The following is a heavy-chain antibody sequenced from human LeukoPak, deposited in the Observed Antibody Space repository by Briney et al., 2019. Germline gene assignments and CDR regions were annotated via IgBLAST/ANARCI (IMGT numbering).Heavy chain of an antibody. J-gene: IGHJ3*02. Sequence: GGSLRLSCAASGFTFSSYAMHWVRQAPGKGLEWVAVISYDGSNKYYADSVKGRFTISRDNSKNTLYLQMNSLRAEDTAVYYCARDVGVATIRDAFDIWGQGTMVTVSS. V-gene: IGHV3-30-3*01. CDR3: ARDVGVATIRDAFDI. CDR2: ISYDGSNK. D-gene: IGHD5-12*01. CDR1: GFTFSSYA.